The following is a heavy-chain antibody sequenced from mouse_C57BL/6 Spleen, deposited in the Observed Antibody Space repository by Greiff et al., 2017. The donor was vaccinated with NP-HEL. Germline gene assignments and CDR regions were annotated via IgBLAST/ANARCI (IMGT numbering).Heavy chain of an antibody. CDR2: IYPRSGNT. J-gene: IGHJ2*01. CDR1: GYTFTSYG. Sequence: QVQLKQSGAELARPGASVKLSCKASGYTFTSYGISWVKQRTGQGLEWIGEIYPRSGNTYYNEKFKGKATLTADKSSSTAYMELRSLTSEDSAVYFCARGDMVTTGGYFDYWGQGTTLTVSS. CDR3: ARGDMVTTGGYFDY. V-gene: IGHV1-81*01. D-gene: IGHD2-2*01.